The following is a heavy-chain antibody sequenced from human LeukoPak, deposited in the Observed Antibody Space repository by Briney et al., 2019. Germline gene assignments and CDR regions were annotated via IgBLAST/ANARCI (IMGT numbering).Heavy chain of an antibody. V-gene: IGHV1-69*06. Sequence: ASVKVSCKASGGTFNSNAISWVRQAPGQGLEWMGGIIPIFGTANYAQKFQGRVTITADKSTSTAYMELSSLRSEDTAVYYCARAARDGSYYYYYYYMDVWGKGTTVTVSS. CDR1: GGTFNSNA. J-gene: IGHJ6*03. CDR3: ARAARDGSYYYYYYYMDV. CDR2: IIPIFGTA. D-gene: IGHD6-25*01.